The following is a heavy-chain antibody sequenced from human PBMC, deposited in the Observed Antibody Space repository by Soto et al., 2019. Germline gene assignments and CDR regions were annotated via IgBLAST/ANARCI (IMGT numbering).Heavy chain of an antibody. CDR1: GFTFSSYA. D-gene: IGHD3-3*01. J-gene: IGHJ6*03. CDR2: ISGSGGST. V-gene: IGHV3-23*01. CDR3: AKCPNYDFWSQDSDYYYYYYMDV. Sequence: GGSLRLSCAASGFTFSSYAMSWVRQAPGKGLEWVSAISGSGGSTYYADSVKGRFTISRDNSKNTLYLQMNSLRAEDTAVYYCAKCPNYDFWSQDSDYYYYYYMDVWGKGTTVTVSS.